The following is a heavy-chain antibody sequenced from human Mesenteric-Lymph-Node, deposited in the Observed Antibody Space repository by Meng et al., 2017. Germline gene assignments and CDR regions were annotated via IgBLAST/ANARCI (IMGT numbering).Heavy chain of an antibody. CDR1: GFTFSIYD. J-gene: IGHJ4*02. Sequence: GESLKISCVGSGFTFSIYDITWVRQTPGKGLEWVATISGGGHDTYYADSVQGRFTLSRDNWENTVSLQMNNLRAEDTGLYYCAKDPRFCGGDCPGDYWGQGTLVTVSS. CDR2: ISGGGHDT. D-gene: IGHD2-21*02. CDR3: AKDPRFCGGDCPGDY. V-gene: IGHV3-23*01.